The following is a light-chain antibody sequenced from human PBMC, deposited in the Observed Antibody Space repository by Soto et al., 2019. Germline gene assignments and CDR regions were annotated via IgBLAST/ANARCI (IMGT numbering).Light chain of an antibody. CDR1: SSDVGGYNY. CDR2: EVY. V-gene: IGLV2-8*02. J-gene: IGLJ1*01. Sequence: SVVRQAPSACRSRWPPFTNSCTGTSSDVGGYNYVSWYQQHPGKAPKLIIYEVYKRPSGVPDRFSGSKSGNTAALTVSGLQAEDEADYYCSSYVGTNSYVFGTGTKVTVL. CDR3: SSYVGTNSYV.